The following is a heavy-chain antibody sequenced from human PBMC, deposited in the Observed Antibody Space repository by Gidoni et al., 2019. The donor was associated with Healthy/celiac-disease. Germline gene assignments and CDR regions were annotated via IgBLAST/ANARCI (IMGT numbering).Heavy chain of an antibody. J-gene: IGHJ4*02. D-gene: IGHD3-3*01. V-gene: IGHV3-23*01. CDR3: AKGRITIFGVVPNFDY. CDR1: GFTFSSYA. Sequence: EVQLLESGGGLVQPGGSLRLSCAASGFTFSSYAMSWVRQAPGKGLEWVSAISGSGGSTYYADSVKGRFTISRDNSKNTLYLQMNSLRAEDTAVYYCAKGRITIFGVVPNFDYWGQGTLVTVSS. CDR2: ISGSGGST.